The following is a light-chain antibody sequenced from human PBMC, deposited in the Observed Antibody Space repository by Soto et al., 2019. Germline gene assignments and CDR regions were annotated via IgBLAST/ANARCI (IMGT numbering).Light chain of an antibody. Sequence: DIQMTQSPYTLSAFIGDTVTVAWRPSQGNSIWLAWYQQKPGTAPTLLIYDAATLESGVPSRFSGSGSGTEFTLTISILQTDDFATYYCQHYNSYSSWTFGQGTKVDI. J-gene: IGKJ1*01. CDR2: DAA. CDR1: QGNSIW. CDR3: QHYNSYSSWT. V-gene: IGKV1-5*01.